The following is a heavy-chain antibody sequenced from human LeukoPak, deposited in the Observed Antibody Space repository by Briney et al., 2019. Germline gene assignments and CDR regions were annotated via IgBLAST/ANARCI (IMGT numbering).Heavy chain of an antibody. J-gene: IGHJ4*02. Sequence: SETLSLTCTVSGGSISSSSYYWGWIRQPPGKGLEWIGSIYYSGSTYYNPSLQSRVTMSVDTSKNQFSLRLYSVTAADTAVYYCARGGYSTGWSFFDYWGQGPLVTVSS. CDR3: ARGGYSTGWSFFDY. CDR2: IYYSGST. D-gene: IGHD6-19*01. CDR1: GGSISSSSYY. V-gene: IGHV4-39*07.